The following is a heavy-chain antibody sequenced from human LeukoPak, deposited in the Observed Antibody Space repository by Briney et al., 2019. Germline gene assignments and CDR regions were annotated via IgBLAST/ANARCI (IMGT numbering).Heavy chain of an antibody. D-gene: IGHD2-2*02. J-gene: IGHJ4*02. CDR3: ARGATYQLLYDFDY. Sequence: ASVKVSCKASGYTFTGYYMHWVRQAPGQGLEWMGWINPNSGGTNYAQKFQGRVTMTRATSISTTCMELSSLRSDDTAVYYCARGATYQLLYDFDYWGQGTLVTVSS. CDR2: INPNSGGT. V-gene: IGHV1-2*02. CDR1: GYTFTGYY.